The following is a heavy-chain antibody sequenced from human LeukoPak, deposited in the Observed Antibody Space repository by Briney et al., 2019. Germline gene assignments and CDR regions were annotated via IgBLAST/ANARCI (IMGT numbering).Heavy chain of an antibody. Sequence: PSQTLSLTCTVSGGSISSGSYYWSWIRQPAGKGLEWIGRIYTSGSTNYNPSLKSRVTISVDTSKIQFSLKLSSVTAADTAVYYCARDRHSYCSSTSCYIGWAFDIWGQGTMVTVSS. D-gene: IGHD2-2*02. CDR1: GGSISSGSYY. CDR3: ARDRHSYCSSTSCYIGWAFDI. V-gene: IGHV4-61*02. J-gene: IGHJ3*02. CDR2: IYTSGST.